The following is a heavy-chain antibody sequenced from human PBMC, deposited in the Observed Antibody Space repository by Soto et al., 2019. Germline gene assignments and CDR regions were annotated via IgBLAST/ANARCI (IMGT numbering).Heavy chain of an antibody. D-gene: IGHD3-3*01. Sequence: QVHLVESGGGVVQPGRSLRLSCAASGFTFTDYAMFWVRQAPGKGLEWVTLISSDGNKIYYADSVKGRFTTSRDNSKNALYLEMNSLRSDDTALYYCAKSYDFWGIEAWGQGTTVTVSS. CDR2: ISSDGNKI. J-gene: IGHJ6*02. CDR3: AKSYDFWGIEA. CDR1: GFTFTDYA. V-gene: IGHV3-30*04.